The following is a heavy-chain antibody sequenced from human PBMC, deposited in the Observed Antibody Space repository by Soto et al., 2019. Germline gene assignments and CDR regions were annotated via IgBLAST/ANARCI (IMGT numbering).Heavy chain of an antibody. Sequence: PGGSLRLSCAASGFTVSSNYMSWVRQAPGKGLEWVSVIYSGGSTYYADSVKGRFTISRDNSKNTLYLQMNSLRAEYTAVYYCARELDSSGYYTYWGQGTLVTVS. V-gene: IGHV3-53*01. J-gene: IGHJ4*02. CDR3: ARELDSSGYYTY. CDR2: IYSGGST. D-gene: IGHD3-22*01. CDR1: GFTVSSNY.